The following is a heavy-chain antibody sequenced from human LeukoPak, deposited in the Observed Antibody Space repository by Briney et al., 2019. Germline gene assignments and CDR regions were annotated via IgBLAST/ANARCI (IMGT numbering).Heavy chain of an antibody. CDR1: GYTFTGYY. CDR3: ARDRGYSYGRYYFDY. J-gene: IGHJ4*02. D-gene: IGHD5-18*01. CDR2: FSPNSGGT. V-gene: IGHV1-2*06. Sequence: RASVKVSCKASGYTFTGYYIHWVRQAPGQGLEWMGRFSPNSGGTNYAQKFQARVTMTRDTSISTAYMELSGLTSDDTAVYYCARDRGYSYGRYYFDYWGQGTLVTVSS.